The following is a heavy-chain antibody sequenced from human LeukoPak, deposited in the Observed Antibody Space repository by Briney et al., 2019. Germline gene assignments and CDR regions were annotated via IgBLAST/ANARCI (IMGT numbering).Heavy chain of an antibody. D-gene: IGHD3-3*01. Sequence: GGSLRLSCAASGFTFSSYDMNWVRQAPGKGLEWVSSISSSSTYIYYTDSVRGRFTISRDNAKNSLYLQMNSLRAEDTAVYWCARDYIAYDPLDYWGQGTLVTVSS. CDR3: ARDYIAYDPLDY. V-gene: IGHV3-21*01. J-gene: IGHJ4*02. CDR2: ISSSSTYI. CDR1: GFTFSSYD.